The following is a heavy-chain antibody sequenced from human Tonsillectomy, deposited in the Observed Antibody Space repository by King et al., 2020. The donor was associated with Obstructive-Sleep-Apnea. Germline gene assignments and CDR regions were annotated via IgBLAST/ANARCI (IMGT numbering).Heavy chain of an antibody. J-gene: IGHJ6*02. V-gene: IGHV6-1*01. CDR1: GDSVSSNSAA. Sequence: QVQLQQSGPGLVKPSQTLSLTCAISGDSVSSNSAAWNWIRQSPSRGLEWLGRTYYRSKWYNDYAVSVKSRITINPDTSKNQFSLQLNSVTPEDTAVYYCAREARMVTAIYYYYYGMDVWGQGTTVTVSS. D-gene: IGHD2-21*02. CDR3: AREARMVTAIYYYYYGMDV. CDR2: TYYRSKWYN.